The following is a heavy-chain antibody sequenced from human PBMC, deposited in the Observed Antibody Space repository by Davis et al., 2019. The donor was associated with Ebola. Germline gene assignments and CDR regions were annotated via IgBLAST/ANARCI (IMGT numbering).Heavy chain of an antibody. CDR3: ATDIPTRPDKVDY. D-gene: IGHD6-6*01. J-gene: IGHJ4*02. CDR2: IRSKADGGTP. CDR1: GFTFTSAW. V-gene: IGHV3-15*01. Sequence: GESLKISCAASGFTFTSAWMGWVRQAPGKGLEWVGRIRSKADGGTPDYAAPVKGRFTISRDDSENTLYLQMDTLKTEDTAVYYCATDIPTRPDKVDYWGQGTLVTVSS.